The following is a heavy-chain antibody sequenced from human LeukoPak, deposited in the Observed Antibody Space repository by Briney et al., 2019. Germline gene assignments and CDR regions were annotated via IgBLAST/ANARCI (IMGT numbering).Heavy chain of an antibody. CDR3: VTAWSYRFDN. V-gene: IGHV3-74*01. J-gene: IGHJ4*02. D-gene: IGHD3-10*01. CDR2: IDADGNTI. CDR1: GFTFRSYW. Sequence: GGSLRLSCAASGFTFRSYWMRWVRQAPGEGLEWVSRIDADGNTIHYAYSVKGRFTFSRDNAKYTLYSQMISLRGEDTAVYYCVTAWSYRFDNWGQGTLVTVSS.